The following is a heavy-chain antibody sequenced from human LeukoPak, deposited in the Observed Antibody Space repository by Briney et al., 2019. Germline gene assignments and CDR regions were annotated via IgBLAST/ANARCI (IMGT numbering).Heavy chain of an antibody. CDR3: ERVEARTTAFDY. CDR1: GFTFSSYW. J-gene: IGHJ4*02. V-gene: IGHV3-74*01. CDR2: INSDGSST. Sequence: GGSLRLSCAASGFTFSSYWMHWVRQAPGKGLVWVGRINSDGSSTSYADSVKGRFTISRDNAKNTLYLQMNSLRAEDTAVHYCERVEARTTAFDYWGQGTLVTVSS. D-gene: IGHD4-17*01.